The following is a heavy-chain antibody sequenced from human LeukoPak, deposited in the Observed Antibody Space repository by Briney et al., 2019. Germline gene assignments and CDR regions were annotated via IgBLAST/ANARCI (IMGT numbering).Heavy chain of an antibody. D-gene: IGHD6-13*01. CDR3: ARGPLAAAKSGLDV. CDR1: GFTFSNYA. V-gene: IGHV3-30-3*01. CDR2: ISYDGGNK. Sequence: PGGSLRLSCAASGFTFSNYAMHWVRQAPGKGQEWEAVISYDGGNKYYADSLKGRFTISRDNSKNTLYLQMNSLRAEDTAVYYCARGPLAAAKSGLDVWGQGTTVTVSS. J-gene: IGHJ6*02.